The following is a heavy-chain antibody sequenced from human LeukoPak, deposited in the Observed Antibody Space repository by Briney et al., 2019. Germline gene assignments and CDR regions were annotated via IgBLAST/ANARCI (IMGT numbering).Heavy chain of an antibody. CDR3: ARDPLGNWFDP. V-gene: IGHV3-66*02. CDR2: IYSGGST. D-gene: IGHD6-13*01. CDR1: GFTVSSNY. Sequence: VGSLRLSCAASGFTVSSNYMSWVRQAPGKGLEWVSVIYSGGSTYCADSVKGRFTISRDNSKNTLYLQMNSLRAEDTAVYYCARDPLGNWFDPGGQGTLVTVFS. J-gene: IGHJ5*02.